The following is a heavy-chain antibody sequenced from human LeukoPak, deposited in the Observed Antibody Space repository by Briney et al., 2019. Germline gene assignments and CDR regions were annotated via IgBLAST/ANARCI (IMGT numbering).Heavy chain of an antibody. CDR2: IYYSGST. D-gene: IGHD2-2*01. CDR3: ARVIVVVPAALHYFDY. Sequence: SETLSLTCTVSGGSISSYYWSWIRRPPGKGLEWIGYIYYSGSTNYNPSLKSRVTISVDTSKNQFSLKLSSVTAADTAVYYCARVIVVVPAALHYFDYWGQGTLVTVSS. V-gene: IGHV4-59*01. CDR1: GGSISSYY. J-gene: IGHJ4*02.